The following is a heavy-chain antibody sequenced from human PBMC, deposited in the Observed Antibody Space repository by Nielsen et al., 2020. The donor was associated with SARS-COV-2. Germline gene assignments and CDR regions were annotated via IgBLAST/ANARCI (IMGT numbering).Heavy chain of an antibody. CDR1: GGTFSSYA. CDR2: IIPILGIA. V-gene: IGHV1-69*04. CDR3: AREREVEEPFDY. D-gene: IGHD1-14*01. Sequence: SVKVSCKASGGTFSSYAISWARQAPGQGLEWMGRIIPILGIANYAQKFQGRVTITADKSTSTAYMELSSLRSDDTAVYYCAREREVEEPFDYWGQGTLVTVSS. J-gene: IGHJ4*02.